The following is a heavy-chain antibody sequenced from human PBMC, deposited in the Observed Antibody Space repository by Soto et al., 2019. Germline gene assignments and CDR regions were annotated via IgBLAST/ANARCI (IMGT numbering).Heavy chain of an antibody. CDR2: IYYSGST. V-gene: IGHV4-39*01. CDR3: ARGYDILTGPLDY. D-gene: IGHD3-9*01. Sequence: SETLSLTCTVSGGSISTSYYWGWFRQPPGKGLEWIGTIYYSGSTYYNWSLESRATISIDTSGGQFSLKLNSVTAADTAVYYCARGYDILTGPLDYWGPGTLVTVSS. CDR1: GGSISTSYY. J-gene: IGHJ4*02.